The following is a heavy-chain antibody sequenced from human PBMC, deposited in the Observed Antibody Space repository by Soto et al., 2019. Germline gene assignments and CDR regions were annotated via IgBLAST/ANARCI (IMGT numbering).Heavy chain of an antibody. CDR3: AREGGSYRPIDY. CDR1: GFTFSSYA. Sequence: QVQLVESGGGVVQPGRSLRLSCAASGFTFSSYAMHWVRQAPGKGLEWVAVISYDGSNKYYADSVKGRFTISRDNSKNTLSLQMNSLRAEDTAVYYCAREGGSYRPIDYWGQGTLVTVSS. J-gene: IGHJ4*02. V-gene: IGHV3-30-3*01. CDR2: ISYDGSNK. D-gene: IGHD1-26*01.